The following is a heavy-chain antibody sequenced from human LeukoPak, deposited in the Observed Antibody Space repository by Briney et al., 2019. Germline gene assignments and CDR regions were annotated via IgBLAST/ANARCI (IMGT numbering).Heavy chain of an antibody. CDR2: ISAYSGNT. CDR1: GYTFTSYG. Sequence: ASVKVSCKASGYTFTSYGISWVRQAPGQGLEWMGWISAYSGNTNYAQKLQGRVTMTTDTSTSTAYMELRSLRSDDTAVYYCARVGDHYYGSGSYYFDRFDPWGQGTLVTVSS. J-gene: IGHJ5*02. D-gene: IGHD3-10*01. CDR3: ARVGDHYYGSGSYYFDRFDP. V-gene: IGHV1-18*01.